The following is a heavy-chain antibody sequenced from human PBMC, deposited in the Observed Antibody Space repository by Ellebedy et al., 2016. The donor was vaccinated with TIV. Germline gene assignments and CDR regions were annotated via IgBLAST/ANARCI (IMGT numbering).Heavy chain of an antibody. CDR3: ARDVPADAAALLDY. Sequence: AASVKVSCKAPGYPFPNYGVSWVRQAPGQGLEWVGWISAYNGNTKYGQKFQGRISLTTDTSMGTAYMELRSLRSDDTGVYFCARDVPADAAALLDYWGQGTRVTVSS. CDR2: ISAYNGNT. J-gene: IGHJ4*02. V-gene: IGHV1-18*04. D-gene: IGHD2-2*01. CDR1: GYPFPNYG.